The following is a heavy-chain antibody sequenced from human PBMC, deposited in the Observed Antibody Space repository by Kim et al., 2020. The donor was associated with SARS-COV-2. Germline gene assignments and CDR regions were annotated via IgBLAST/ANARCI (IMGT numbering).Heavy chain of an antibody. D-gene: IGHD5-12*01. Sequence: GGSLRLSCAASGFTFSSYSMNWVRQAPGKGLEWVSSISSSSSYIYYADSVKGRFTISRDNAKNSLYLQMNSLRAEDTAVYYCARGASGGYDLTYYYYYGMDVWGQGTTVTVSS. CDR2: ISSSSSYI. CDR1: GFTFSSYS. J-gene: IGHJ6*02. V-gene: IGHV3-21*01. CDR3: ARGASGGYDLTYYYYYGMDV.